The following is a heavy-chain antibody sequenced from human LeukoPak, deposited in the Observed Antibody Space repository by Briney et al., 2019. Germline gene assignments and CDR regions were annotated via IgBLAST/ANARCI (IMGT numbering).Heavy chain of an antibody. Sequence: LXXXAXGFTFSSYGMHWVRQAPGKGLEWXXXLSYDGSKKYYADSVKGRFTISRDNSKNTLYLQMNSLRAEDTAVYYCAKDSGVLITIYYFDYWGQGTLVTVSS. CDR3: AKDSGVLITIYYFDY. CDR2: LSYDGSKK. CDR1: GFTFSSYG. V-gene: IGHV3-30*18. D-gene: IGHD3-3*01. J-gene: IGHJ4*02.